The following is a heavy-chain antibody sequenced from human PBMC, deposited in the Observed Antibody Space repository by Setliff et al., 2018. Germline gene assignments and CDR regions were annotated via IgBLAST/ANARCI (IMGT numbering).Heavy chain of an antibody. D-gene: IGHD2-2*01. CDR2: INQSGSA. CDR3: ARTHCTTTSCFYFHY. V-gene: IGHV4-34*01. Sequence: PSETLSLTCGVHGGSFSGYQWTWIRQPPGKGLEWIGEINQSGSANYNPSLKSRASLSADTSKNQFSLKLTSVTAADTAVYYCARTHCTTTSCFYFHYWGQGTVVTVSS. CDR1: GGSFSGYQ. J-gene: IGHJ4*02.